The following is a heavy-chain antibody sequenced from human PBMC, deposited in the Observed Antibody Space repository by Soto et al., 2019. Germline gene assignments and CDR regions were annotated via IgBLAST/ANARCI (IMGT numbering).Heavy chain of an antibody. V-gene: IGHV3-73*01. Sequence: GGSLSLSCAASGFTFGCSAMHWVRQASGKGLEWVGRIRSKANSYATAYAASVKGRFTISRDDSKNTAYLQMNSLKTEDTAVYYCTREDTRHDYSNPKYYYYYMDVWGKGTTVTVSS. CDR3: TREDTRHDYSNPKYYYYYMDV. J-gene: IGHJ6*03. D-gene: IGHD4-4*01. CDR1: GFTFGCSA. CDR2: IRSKANSYAT.